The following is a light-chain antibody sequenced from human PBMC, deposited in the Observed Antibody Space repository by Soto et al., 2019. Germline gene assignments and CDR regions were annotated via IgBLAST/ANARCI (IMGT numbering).Light chain of an antibody. CDR2: EGT. CDR3: CSYASSNTLI. Sequence: QSALTQPASVSGSPGQSITISCTGTNSDVGSYNLVSWYQQHPGKAPKLILYEGTKRPSGISIRFSGSKSGNTASLTISGLQTEDEADYYCCSYASSNTLIFGGGTKVTVL. J-gene: IGLJ2*01. CDR1: NSDVGSYNL. V-gene: IGLV2-23*01.